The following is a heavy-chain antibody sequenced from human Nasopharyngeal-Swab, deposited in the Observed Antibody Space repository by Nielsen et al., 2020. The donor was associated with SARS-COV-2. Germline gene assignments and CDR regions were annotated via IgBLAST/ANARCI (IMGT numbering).Heavy chain of an antibody. CDR3: ARAMTMVVTIPAY. CDR2: ISAYNGNT. D-gene: IGHD4/OR15-4a*01. V-gene: IGHV1-18*01. Sequence: WVRQAPGQGLEWMGWISAYNGNTNYAQKLQGRVTMTTDTSTGTAYMELRSLRSDDTAVYYCARAMTMVVTIPAYWGQGTLVTVSS. J-gene: IGHJ4*02.